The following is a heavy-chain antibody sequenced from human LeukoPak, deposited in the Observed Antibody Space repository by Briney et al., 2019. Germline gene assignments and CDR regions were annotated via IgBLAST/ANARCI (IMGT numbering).Heavy chain of an antibody. J-gene: IGHJ4*02. V-gene: IGHV4-34*01. CDR1: GGSISGYY. Sequence: SETLSLTCAVYGGSISGYYWGWIRQPPGKGLEWIGEINHSGSTNYNPPLKSRVTISVNTSNNHFSLELRSVTAADTAVYYCARDWVIITFGGVTLRGSFDYWGQGTLVTVSS. CDR3: ARDWVIITFGGVTLRGSFDY. D-gene: IGHD3-16*01. CDR2: INHSGST.